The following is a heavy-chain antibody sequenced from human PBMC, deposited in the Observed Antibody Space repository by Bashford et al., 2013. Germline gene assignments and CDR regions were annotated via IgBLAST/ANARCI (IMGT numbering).Heavy chain of an antibody. CDR2: ISAYNGNT. Sequence: WVRQAPGQGLEWMGWISAYNGNTNYAQKLQGRVTMTTDTSTSTAYMELRSLRSDDTAVYYCASTRYSGYSSDWGQGTLVTVSS. V-gene: IGHV1-18*01. CDR3: ASTRYSGYSSD. D-gene: IGHD5-12*01. J-gene: IGHJ4*02.